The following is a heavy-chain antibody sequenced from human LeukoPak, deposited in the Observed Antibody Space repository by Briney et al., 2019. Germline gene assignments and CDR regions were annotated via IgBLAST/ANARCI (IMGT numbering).Heavy chain of an antibody. D-gene: IGHD3-3*01. CDR2: INHSGST. Sequence: PSETLSLTCAVYGGSFSGYYWSCIRQPPGKGLERIGEINHSGSTNYNPSLKSRVTISVDTSKNQFSLKLSSVTAADTAVYYCARGPRITIFGGRNPCAFDIWGQGTMVTVSS. V-gene: IGHV4-34*01. CDR3: ARGPRITIFGGRNPCAFDI. CDR1: GGSFSGYY. J-gene: IGHJ3*02.